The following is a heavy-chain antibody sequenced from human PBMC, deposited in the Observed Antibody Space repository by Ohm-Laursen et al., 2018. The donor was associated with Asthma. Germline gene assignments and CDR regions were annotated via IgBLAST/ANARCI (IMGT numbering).Heavy chain of an antibody. Sequence: SDTLSLTCTVSGGSISSYYWSWIRQPPGKGLEWIGYIYYSGSTNYNPSLESRVTISVDTSKNQFSLKLSSVTAADTAVYYCARAWIGSGYEFYGMDVWGQGTTVTVSS. CDR2: IYYSGST. D-gene: IGHD5-12*01. CDR1: GGSISSYY. CDR3: ARAWIGSGYEFYGMDV. V-gene: IGHV4-59*07. J-gene: IGHJ6*02.